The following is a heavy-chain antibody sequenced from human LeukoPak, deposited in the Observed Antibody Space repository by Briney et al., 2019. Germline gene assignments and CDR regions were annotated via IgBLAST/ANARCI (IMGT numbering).Heavy chain of an antibody. D-gene: IGHD4-17*01. Sequence: GGSLRLSCAASGFTFSSCAMSWVRQAPGKGLEWVSGISGSGGNTYYADSLKGRFTISRDNSKNTLYLQMNSLRAEDTAVYYCAMYDYGDVGYWGQGTLVTVSS. V-gene: IGHV3-23*01. CDR1: GFTFSSCA. CDR2: ISGSGGNT. J-gene: IGHJ4*02. CDR3: AMYDYGDVGY.